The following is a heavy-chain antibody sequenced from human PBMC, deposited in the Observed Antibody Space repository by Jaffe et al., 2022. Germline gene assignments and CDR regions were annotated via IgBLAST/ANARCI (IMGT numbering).Heavy chain of an antibody. CDR3: ARATGGGVVVPAAMQGKQYYYYYMDV. Sequence: EVQLVESGGGLVKPGGSLRLSCAASGFTFSSYSMNWVRQAPGKGLEWVSSISSSSSYIYYADSVKGRFTISRDNAKNSLYLQMNSLRAEDTAVYYCARATGGGVVVPAAMQGKQYYYYYMDVWGKGTTVTVSS. V-gene: IGHV3-21*01. J-gene: IGHJ6*03. D-gene: IGHD2-2*01. CDR2: ISSSSSYI. CDR1: GFTFSSYS.